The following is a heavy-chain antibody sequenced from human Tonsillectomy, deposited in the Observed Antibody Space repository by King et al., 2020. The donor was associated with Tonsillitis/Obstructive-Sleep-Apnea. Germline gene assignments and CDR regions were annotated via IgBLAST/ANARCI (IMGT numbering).Heavy chain of an antibody. D-gene: IGHD3-9*01. Sequence: VQLVESGGALVQPGRSLRLSCAASGFTFDDYTMHWVRQPPGKGLEWISGITWNSGTRAYADSVKGRFTISRDNANNSLYLQMNSLRPDDTALYYCANGLPSNSDLLTDFYPKAFDVWGQGKMVSVSS. CDR1: GFTFDDYT. CDR3: ANGLPSNSDLLTDFYPKAFDV. V-gene: IGHV3-9*01. CDR2: ITWNSGTR. J-gene: IGHJ3*01.